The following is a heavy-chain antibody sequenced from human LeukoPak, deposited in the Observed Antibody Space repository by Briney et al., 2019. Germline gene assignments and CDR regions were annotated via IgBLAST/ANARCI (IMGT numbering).Heavy chain of an antibody. Sequence: SETLSLTCTVSGVSISSYYWSWIRQPAGKGLEWIGRIYSRGSTNYSPSLKSRVTMSLDTSKNQFSLKPSSLTAADTALYYCARGRFCSADICSGGDAFDIWGQGTMVSVSS. V-gene: IGHV4-4*07. J-gene: IGHJ3*02. CDR2: IYSRGST. D-gene: IGHD3-3*01. CDR3: ARGRFCSADICSGGDAFDI. CDR1: GVSISSYY.